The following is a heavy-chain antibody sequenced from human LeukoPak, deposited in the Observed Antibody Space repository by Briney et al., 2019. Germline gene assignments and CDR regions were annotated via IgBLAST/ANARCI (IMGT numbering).Heavy chain of an antibody. CDR3: ARAGSSDWANWFDP. V-gene: IGHV3-11*01. CDR2: ISSSGSTI. CDR1: GFTFSDYY. J-gene: IGHJ5*02. Sequence: KPGGSLRLSCAASGFTFSDYYMSWIRQAPGKGLEWVSYISSSGSTIYYADSVKGRFTISRDNAKNSLYLQMNSLRAEDTAVYYCARAGSSDWANWFDPWGQGTLVTVSS. D-gene: IGHD6-19*01.